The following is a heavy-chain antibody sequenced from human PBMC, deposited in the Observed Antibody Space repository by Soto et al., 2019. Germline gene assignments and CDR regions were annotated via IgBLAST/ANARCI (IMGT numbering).Heavy chain of an antibody. CDR2: IRSKAYGGTT. Sequence: GGSLRLSCTASGFTFGDYAMSWVRQAPGKGLEWVGFIRSKAYGGTTEYAASVKGRFTISRDDSKSIAYLQMNSLKTEDTAVYYCSVTTYSYYYYYGMDVWGQGTTVTVSS. D-gene: IGHD4-17*01. CDR1: GFTFGDYA. V-gene: IGHV3-49*04. CDR3: SVTTYSYYYYYGMDV. J-gene: IGHJ6*02.